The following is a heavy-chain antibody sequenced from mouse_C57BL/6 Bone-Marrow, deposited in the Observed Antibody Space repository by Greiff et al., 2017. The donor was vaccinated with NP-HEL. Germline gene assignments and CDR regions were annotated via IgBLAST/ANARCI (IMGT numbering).Heavy chain of an antibody. D-gene: IGHD1-3*01. V-gene: IGHV7-1*01. Sequence: EVKLMESGGGLVQSGRSLRLSCATSGFTFSDFYMEWVRQAPGKGLEWIAASRNKANDYTTEYSASVKGRFIVSRDTSQSILYLQMNALRAEDTAIYYCARDASKDYAMDYWGQGTSVTVSS. CDR1: GFTFSDFY. CDR3: ARDASKDYAMDY. J-gene: IGHJ4*01. CDR2: SRNKANDYTT.